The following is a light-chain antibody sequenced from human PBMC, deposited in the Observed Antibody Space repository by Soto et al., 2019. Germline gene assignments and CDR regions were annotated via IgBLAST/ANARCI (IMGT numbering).Light chain of an antibody. CDR2: GAF. J-gene: IGKJ2*01. CDR1: QSLSTD. V-gene: IGKV3-15*01. Sequence: EIVMTQSPATLSVSPGERATLSCRASQSLSTDLAGYQQKPGQSPRLLIYGAFTRATGIPARFSGSGSGTEFTLTISSLQSEDFAVYYCQQYNNWPPLFGQGTKLEIK. CDR3: QQYNNWPPL.